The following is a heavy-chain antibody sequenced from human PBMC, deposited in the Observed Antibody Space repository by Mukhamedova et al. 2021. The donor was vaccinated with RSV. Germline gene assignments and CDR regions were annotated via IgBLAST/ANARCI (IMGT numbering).Heavy chain of an antibody. J-gene: IGHJ3*02. CDR3: ARASGSYFDAFDI. Sequence: NPSLKSRVTISVDTSKNQFSLKLSSVTAADTAVHYCARASGSYFDAFDIWGQGTMVTVSS. D-gene: IGHD3-10*01. V-gene: IGHV4-39*07.